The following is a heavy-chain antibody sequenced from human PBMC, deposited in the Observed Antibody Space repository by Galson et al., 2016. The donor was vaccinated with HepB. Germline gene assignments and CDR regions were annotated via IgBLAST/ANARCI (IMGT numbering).Heavy chain of an antibody. Sequence: SGAEVKMPGESLTISCKGSGYTFSSYWIAWVRQMPGKGLEWMGIIWPGDSDTRSSPSFQGQVTMSADKSISTAYLQWSGLKASDSAMYYCARDFGDNTFDFWGQGTLVTVSS. D-gene: IGHD4-17*01. V-gene: IGHV5-51*01. CDR3: ARDFGDNTFDF. CDR2: IWPGDSDT. CDR1: GYTFSSYW. J-gene: IGHJ4*02.